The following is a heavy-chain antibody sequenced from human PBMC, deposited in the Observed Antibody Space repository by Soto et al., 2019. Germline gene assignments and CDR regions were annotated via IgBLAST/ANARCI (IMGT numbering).Heavy chain of an antibody. V-gene: IGHV5-51*01. D-gene: IGHD1-26*01. J-gene: IGHJ6*02. CDR2: IYPGDSDT. CDR3: PRRVVVGDVPGQYYYGMDV. Sequence: GESLKISCKGSGYSFTSYWIGWVRQMPGKGLEGMGIIYPGDSDTRYSPSFQGQVTISADKSISTAYLQWSSLKAPDTVMYYCPRRVVVGDVPGQYYYGMDVWGQGTTVTVSS. CDR1: GYSFTSYW.